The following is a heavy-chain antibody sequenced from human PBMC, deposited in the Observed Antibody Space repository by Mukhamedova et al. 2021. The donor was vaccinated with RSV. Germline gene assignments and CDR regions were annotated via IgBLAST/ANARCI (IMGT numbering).Heavy chain of an antibody. D-gene: IGHD4-17*01. CDR3: ARRRAVSTGFDY. Sequence: KSRVTISVDTSKNQFSLKLTSVTAADTAVYYCARRRAVSTGFDYWGQGTLVTVSS. V-gene: IGHV4-39*01. J-gene: IGHJ4*02.